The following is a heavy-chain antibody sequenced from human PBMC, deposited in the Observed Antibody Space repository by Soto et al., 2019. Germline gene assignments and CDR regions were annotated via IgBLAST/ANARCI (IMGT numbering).Heavy chain of an antibody. CDR3: ARGRTVVPAAKVNWYFDL. V-gene: IGHV4-31*03. J-gene: IGHJ2*01. Sequence: LSLTCTVSGGSISSGGYYWSWIRQHPGNGLEWIGYIYYSGSTYYNPSLKSRVTISVDKSKNQFSLKLSSVTAADTAVYYCARGRTVVPAAKVNWYFDLWGRGTLVT. CDR2: IYYSGST. D-gene: IGHD2-2*01. CDR1: GGSISSGGYY.